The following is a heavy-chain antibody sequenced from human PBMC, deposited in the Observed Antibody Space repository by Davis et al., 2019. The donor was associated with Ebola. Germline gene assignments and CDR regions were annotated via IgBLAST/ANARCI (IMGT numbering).Heavy chain of an antibody. CDR2: IYPGDSDT. D-gene: IGHD3-22*01. Sequence: GESLKISCKGSGYSFTNYWIAWVRQMPGKGLEWMGIIYPGDSDTRYSPSFQGQVTISADKSISTAYLQWSSLKASDTAMYYCARQANYYDSSTDYWGQGTLVTVSS. J-gene: IGHJ4*02. CDR3: ARQANYYDSSTDY. V-gene: IGHV5-51*01. CDR1: GYSFTNYW.